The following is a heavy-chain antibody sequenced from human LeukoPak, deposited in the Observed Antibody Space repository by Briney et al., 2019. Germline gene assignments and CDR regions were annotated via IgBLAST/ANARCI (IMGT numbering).Heavy chain of an antibody. CDR1: GYTLTELS. J-gene: IGHJ3*02. Sequence: GASVKVSCKVSGYTLTELSMHWVRQAPGKGLEWMGGFDPEDGETIYAQKFQGRVTMTEDTSTDTAYMELSSLRSKDTAVYYCATVRRAMVSTGDAFDIWGQGTMVTVSS. D-gene: IGHD5-18*01. CDR3: ATVRRAMVSTGDAFDI. CDR2: FDPEDGET. V-gene: IGHV1-24*01.